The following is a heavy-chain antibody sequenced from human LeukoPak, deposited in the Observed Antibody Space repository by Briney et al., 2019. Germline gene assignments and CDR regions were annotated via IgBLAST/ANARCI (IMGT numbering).Heavy chain of an antibody. CDR2: IKYDGGEK. J-gene: IGHJ4*02. Sequence: PGGSLRLSCAASGFTFSDYWMSWVPRAPGKGLEWGANIKYDGGEKYYVDSVKRRFTISRDNVQNSLFLQMNSPRAEDTAMYDSARLALGTVFDFWGQGDLVTVSS. CDR3: ARLALGTVFDF. V-gene: IGHV3-7*05. D-gene: IGHD1-14*01. CDR1: GFTFSDYW.